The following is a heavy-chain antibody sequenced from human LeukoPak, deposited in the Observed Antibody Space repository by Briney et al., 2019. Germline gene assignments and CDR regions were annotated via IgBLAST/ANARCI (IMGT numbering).Heavy chain of an antibody. CDR2: INPSGGST. CDR1: GYTFTSYD. CDR3: ARDSYPKSTVSLPDY. Sequence: ASVKVSCKASGYTFTSYDINWVRQAPGQGLEWMGIINPSGGSTGYAQKFQGRVTMTRDTSTSTVYMELSSLRSEDTAVYYCARDSYPKSTVSLPDYWGQGTLVTVSS. V-gene: IGHV1-46*01. J-gene: IGHJ4*02. D-gene: IGHD4-17*01.